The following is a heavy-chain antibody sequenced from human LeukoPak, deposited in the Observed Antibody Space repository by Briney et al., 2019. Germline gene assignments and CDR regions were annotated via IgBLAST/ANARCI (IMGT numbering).Heavy chain of an antibody. Sequence: SETLSLTCTVSGGSISGYYWSWIRQPPGKGLEWIGYIYYSGSTNYNPSLKSRVTISVDTSKNQFSLKLSSVAAADTAVYYCARVDPDSSSTLEVFDYWGQGTLVTVSS. CDR1: GGSISGYY. J-gene: IGHJ4*02. V-gene: IGHV4-59*01. CDR2: IYYSGST. CDR3: ARVDPDSSSTLEVFDY. D-gene: IGHD6-6*01.